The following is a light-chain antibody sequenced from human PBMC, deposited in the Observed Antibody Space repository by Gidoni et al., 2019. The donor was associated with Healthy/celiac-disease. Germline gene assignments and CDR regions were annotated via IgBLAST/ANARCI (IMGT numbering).Light chain of an antibody. V-gene: IGLV1-44*01. CDR1: SSNIGSNT. Sequence: QSVLTQPPSASGTPGPRVTISCSGSSSNIGSNTVNWYQQLPGTPPKLLIYSNNQRPSGVSDRFSGSKSGTSASLAISGLQSEDEADYYCAAGDDSLNGFYVFGTGTKVTVL. J-gene: IGLJ1*01. CDR2: SNN. CDR3: AAGDDSLNGFYV.